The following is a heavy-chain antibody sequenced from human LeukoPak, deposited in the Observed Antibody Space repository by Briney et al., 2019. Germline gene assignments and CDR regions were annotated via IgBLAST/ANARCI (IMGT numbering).Heavy chain of an antibody. D-gene: IGHD2-2*01. V-gene: IGHV4-34*01. CDR3: AREVGCSSTSCYVYYYYYMDV. CDR1: GGSFSGYY. Sequence: SETLSLTCAVYGGSFSGYYWSWIRQPPGKGLEWIGEINHSGSTNYNPSLKSRVTISVDTSKNQFSLKLSSVTAADTAVYYCAREVGCSSTSCYVYYYYYMDVWGKGTTVTVSS. J-gene: IGHJ6*03. CDR2: INHSGST.